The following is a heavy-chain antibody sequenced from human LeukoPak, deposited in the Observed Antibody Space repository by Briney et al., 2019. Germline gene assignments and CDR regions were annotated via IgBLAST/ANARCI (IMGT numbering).Heavy chain of an antibody. Sequence: QSGGSLRLSCVASGFTYKDYTMSWVRQAPGKGLEWVSGIGGSGDDTYYADSVKGRFTISRDNSKNTLYLQMNSLRAEDTAVCYCAKGGYSYAVNWWGQGTLVTVSS. V-gene: IGHV3-23*01. CDR2: IGGSGDDT. CDR3: AKGGYSYAVNW. D-gene: IGHD5-18*01. J-gene: IGHJ4*02. CDR1: GFTYKDYT.